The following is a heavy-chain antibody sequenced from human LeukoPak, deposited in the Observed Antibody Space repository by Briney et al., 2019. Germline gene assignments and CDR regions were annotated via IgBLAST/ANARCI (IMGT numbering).Heavy chain of an antibody. D-gene: IGHD3-22*01. J-gene: IGHJ4*02. CDR1: GYTFTGYY. CDR2: IYANSGDT. Sequence: ASVKVSCKASGYTFTGYYMHWVRQAPGQGLEWMGWIYANSGDTKYAQKFQGRVTMTRDTSISTAYMELSRLRSDDTAMYYCAREISGYSDYWGQGTLVTVSS. CDR3: AREISGYSDY. V-gene: IGHV1-2*02.